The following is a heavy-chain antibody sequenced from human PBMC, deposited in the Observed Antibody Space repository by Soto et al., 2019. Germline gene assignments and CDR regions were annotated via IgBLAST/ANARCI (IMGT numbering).Heavy chain of an antibody. J-gene: IGHJ4*02. CDR2: IRPRDSDT. CDR3: ARESPTMIDGVIGPGDY. CDR1: GYTFTSYG. V-gene: IGHV1-18*01. Sequence: ASLKVSCKSSGYTFTSYGISWVRQAPGQGLEWMGWIRPRDSDTAYAPKFRDRVTMTRDTSTSTAYMELRRLRSDDTAVYYCARESPTMIDGVIGPGDYWGQGTLVTVSS. D-gene: IGHD3-22*01.